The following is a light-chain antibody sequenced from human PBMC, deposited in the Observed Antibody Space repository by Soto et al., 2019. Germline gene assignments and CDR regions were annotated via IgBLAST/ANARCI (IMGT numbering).Light chain of an antibody. CDR1: QSISSW. V-gene: IGKV1-5*03. J-gene: IGKJ1*01. CDR3: QQYNSYWT. CDR2: KES. Sequence: DIQMTQSPSTVSSSLGDRVTITCRASQSISSWLAWYQQKPGKAPKLLIYKESSLESGVPSRFSGSGSGTEFTLTISSLQPDDFATYYCQQYNSYWTFGPGTKVDIK.